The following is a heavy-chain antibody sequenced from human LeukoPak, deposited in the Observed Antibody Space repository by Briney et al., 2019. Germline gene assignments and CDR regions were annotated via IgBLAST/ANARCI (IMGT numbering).Heavy chain of an antibody. V-gene: IGHV3-66*03. CDR2: IRDSGAT. CDR1: GLTFSNYA. J-gene: IGHJ5*01. Sequence: GGSLRLSCAASGLTFSNYAMSWVRQAPGKGLEWVSLIRDSGATFYADSVKGRFTISRDNSKNTIYLQMNRLRVEDTAVYFCARDRAVTQVWVEFDSWGQGTQVTVSS. D-gene: IGHD3-16*01. CDR3: ARDRAVTQVWVEFDS.